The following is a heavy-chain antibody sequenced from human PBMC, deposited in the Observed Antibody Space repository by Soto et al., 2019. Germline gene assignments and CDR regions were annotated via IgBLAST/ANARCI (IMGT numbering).Heavy chain of an antibody. Sequence: SGPTLVNPTQTLTLTCTFSGFSLSTSGVGVGWIRQPPGNALEWLALIYLNDDKRYSPSLKSRLTITKDTSKNQVVLTMTNMDPVDTATYYCAHTFQSKSDFWSGYTFDYWGREPWSPSPQ. D-gene: IGHD3-3*01. J-gene: IGHJ4*02. V-gene: IGHV2-5*01. CDR1: GFSLSTSGVG. CDR2: IYLNDDK. CDR3: AHTFQSKSDFWSGYTFDY.